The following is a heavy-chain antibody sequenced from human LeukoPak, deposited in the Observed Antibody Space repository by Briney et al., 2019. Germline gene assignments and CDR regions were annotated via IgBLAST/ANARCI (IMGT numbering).Heavy chain of an antibody. J-gene: IGHJ4*02. CDR1: GFTFGDYA. CDR3: ARGEENSSWYLFDY. D-gene: IGHD6-13*01. Sequence: LRLSCTASGFTFGDYAMSWIRQPPGKGLEWIGEINHSGSTNYNPSLKSRVTISVDTSKNQFSLKLSSVTAADTAVYYCARGEENSSWYLFDYWGQGTLVTVSS. V-gene: IGHV4-34*01. CDR2: INHSGST.